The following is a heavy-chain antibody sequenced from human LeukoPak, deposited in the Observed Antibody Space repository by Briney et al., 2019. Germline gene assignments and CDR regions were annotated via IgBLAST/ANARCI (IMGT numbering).Heavy chain of an antibody. CDR2: IYYSGST. Sequence: SETLSLTCTVSGVSVSSGSYYWSWIRQPPGKGLEWIGYIYYSGSTNYNPSLKSRVTISVDTSKNQFSLKLSSVTAADTAVYYCARGATPVDYYYGMDVWGQGTTVTVSS. V-gene: IGHV4-61*01. CDR3: ARGATPVDYYYGMDV. CDR1: GVSVSSGSYY. D-gene: IGHD1-26*01. J-gene: IGHJ6*02.